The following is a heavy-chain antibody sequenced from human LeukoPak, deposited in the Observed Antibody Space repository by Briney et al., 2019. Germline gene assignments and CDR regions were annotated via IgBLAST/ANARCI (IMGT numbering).Heavy chain of an antibody. Sequence: PSETLSLTCTVSGGSISSYYWSWIRQPPGKGLEWIGYIHYRGSTKYNPSLKSRVTMSVDTSKNQFSLQLNSVTPEDTAVYYCARSLYVGRDPQNWFDPWGQGTLVTVSS. CDR1: GGSISSYY. CDR3: ARSLYVGRDPQNWFDP. J-gene: IGHJ5*02. V-gene: IGHV4-59*12. CDR2: IHYRGST. D-gene: IGHD2-2*02.